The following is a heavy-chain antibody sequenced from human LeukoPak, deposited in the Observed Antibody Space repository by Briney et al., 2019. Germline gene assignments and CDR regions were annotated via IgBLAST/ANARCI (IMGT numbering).Heavy chain of an antibody. CDR3: ARDSLLRFSSNWFDP. D-gene: IGHD3-3*01. Sequence: PGGSLRLSCAASGFTFSSYSMNWVRQAPGKGLEWVSYISSSSSTIYYADSVKGRFTISRDNAKNSLSLQMNSLRAEDTAVYYCARDSLLRFSSNWFDPWGQGTLVTVSS. CDR2: ISSSSSTI. CDR1: GFTFSSYS. V-gene: IGHV3-48*01. J-gene: IGHJ5*02.